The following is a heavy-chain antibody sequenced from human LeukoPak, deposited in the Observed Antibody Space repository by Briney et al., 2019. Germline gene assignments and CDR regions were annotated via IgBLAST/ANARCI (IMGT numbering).Heavy chain of an antibody. Sequence: SETLSLTCTVSGGSISSYYWSWIRQPPGKGLEWIGYIYYSGSTNYNPSLKSRVTISVDTSKNQFSLKLSSVTAADTAVYYCARGLRNDYGGFRYYYYYMDVWGKGTTVTVSS. CDR2: IYYSGST. V-gene: IGHV4-59*01. D-gene: IGHD1-1*01. CDR3: ARGLRNDYGGFRYYYYYMDV. CDR1: GGSISSYY. J-gene: IGHJ6*03.